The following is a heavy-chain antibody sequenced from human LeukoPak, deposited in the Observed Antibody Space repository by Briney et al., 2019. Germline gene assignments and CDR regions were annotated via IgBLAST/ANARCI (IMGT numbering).Heavy chain of an antibody. CDR1: GESLSRYY. CDR2: INHRGDT. D-gene: IGHD2-2*01. CDR3: ARPGYCSATTCTGHLDV. V-gene: IGHV4-34*01. Sequence: PSETLSLTCAVYGESLSRYYWTWIRQPPGKGLEWIGEINHRGDTNYNPSHKSRVTISVDTSKNQFSLKVRSVTAADTGVYYCARPGYCSATTCTGHLDVWGQGTLATVSS. J-gene: IGHJ4*02.